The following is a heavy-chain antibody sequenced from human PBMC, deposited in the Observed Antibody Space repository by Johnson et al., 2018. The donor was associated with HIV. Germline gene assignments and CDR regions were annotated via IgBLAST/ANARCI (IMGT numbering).Heavy chain of an antibody. Sequence: QVQLVESGGGVVQPGRSLRLSCVASGFTLSTYGMHWVRQAPGKGLAWVAVMSYDGSNKYYADSVKGRFTISRDDSKSIAYLQMNSLRAEDTAVYYCAREMAATNAWALDIWGQGTMVTVSS. CDR2: MSYDGSNK. D-gene: IGHD5-24*01. CDR3: AREMAATNAWALDI. CDR1: GFTLSTYG. J-gene: IGHJ3*02. V-gene: IGHV3-30*03.